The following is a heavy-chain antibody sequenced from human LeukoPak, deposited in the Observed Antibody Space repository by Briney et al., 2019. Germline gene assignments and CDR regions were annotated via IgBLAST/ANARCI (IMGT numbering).Heavy chain of an antibody. Sequence: SETLSLTCAVYGGSFSGYDWSWIRQPPGKGLEWIGEINHSGSTNYNPSLKSRVTISVDTSKNQFSLKLSSVTAADTAVYYCARLPSIAAAGTDYGMDVWGQGTTVTVSS. D-gene: IGHD6-13*01. V-gene: IGHV4-34*01. CDR3: ARLPSIAAAGTDYGMDV. J-gene: IGHJ6*02. CDR1: GGSFSGYD. CDR2: INHSGST.